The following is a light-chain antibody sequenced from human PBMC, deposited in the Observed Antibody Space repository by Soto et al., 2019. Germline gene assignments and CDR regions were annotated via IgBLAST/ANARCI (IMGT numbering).Light chain of an antibody. J-gene: IGKJ1*01. CDR3: QQYGSSGP. CDR1: QSVSNNY. Sequence: ENVLKQSAGALSLYPGERATLSCRASQSVSNNYLAWYQQKPGQAPRLLIYGASNRATGIPDRFSGSGSGTDFTLTISRLEPEDFAVYYCQQYGSSGPFGHGTKVDIK. CDR2: GAS. V-gene: IGKV3-20*01.